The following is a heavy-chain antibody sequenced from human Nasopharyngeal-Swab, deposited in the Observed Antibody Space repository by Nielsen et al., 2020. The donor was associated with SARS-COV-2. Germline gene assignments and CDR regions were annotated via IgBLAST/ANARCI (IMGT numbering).Heavy chain of an antibody. J-gene: IGHJ6*02. CDR2: IYYSGST. Sequence: SETLSLTCTVSGGSISSSSYYWGWIRQPPGKGLEWIGSIYYSGSTYYNPSLKSRVTISVDTSKNQFSLKLSPVTAADTAVYYCARRFGLFGGSYYYYGMDVWGQGTTVTVSS. D-gene: IGHD3-10*02. CDR1: GGSISSSSYY. CDR3: ARRFGLFGGSYYYYGMDV. V-gene: IGHV4-39*01.